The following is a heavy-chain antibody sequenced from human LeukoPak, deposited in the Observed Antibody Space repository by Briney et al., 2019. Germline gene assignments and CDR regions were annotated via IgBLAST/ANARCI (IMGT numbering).Heavy chain of an antibody. V-gene: IGHV4-34*01. CDR3: ARGLTVYDYIWGSYRYRSWFDP. CDR2: INHSGRT. Sequence: SETLSLTCAVYGGSFSGYYWSWIRQPPGKGLEWIGEINHSGRTNYNPSLKSRVTISVDTSKNQFSLKLSSVTAADTAVYYCARGLTVYDYIWGSYRYRSWFDPWGQGTLVTVSS. D-gene: IGHD3-16*02. CDR1: GGSFSGYY. J-gene: IGHJ5*02.